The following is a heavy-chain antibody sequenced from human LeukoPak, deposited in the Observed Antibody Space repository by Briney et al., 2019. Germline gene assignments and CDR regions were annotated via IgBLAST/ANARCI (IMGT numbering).Heavy chain of an antibody. D-gene: IGHD5-24*01. Sequence: ASVKVSCKASGYTFTGYYMHWVRQAPGQGLEWMGRINPNIGGTNYAQKLQGRVTMTRDTSISTIYMELSRLRSDDTAVYYCARVGDGLNDAFDIWGQGTMVTVSS. V-gene: IGHV1-2*06. CDR1: GYTFTGYY. J-gene: IGHJ3*02. CDR2: INPNIGGT. CDR3: ARVGDGLNDAFDI.